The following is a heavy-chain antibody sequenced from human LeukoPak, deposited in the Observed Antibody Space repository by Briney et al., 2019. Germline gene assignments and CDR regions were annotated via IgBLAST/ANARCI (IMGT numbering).Heavy chain of an antibody. V-gene: IGHV1-18*04. CDR2: ISAYNGNT. CDR1: GYTFTGYY. D-gene: IGHD3-10*01. CDR3: ARVARFGELLDLDY. J-gene: IGHJ4*02. Sequence: GASVKVSCKASGYTFTGYYMHWVRQAPGQGLEWMGWISAYNGNTNYAQKLQGRVTMTTDTSTSTAYMELRSLRSDDTAVYYCARVARFGELLDLDYWGQGTLVTVSS.